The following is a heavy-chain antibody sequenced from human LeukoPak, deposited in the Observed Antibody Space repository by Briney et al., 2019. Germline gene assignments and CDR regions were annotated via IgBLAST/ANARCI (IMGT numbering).Heavy chain of an antibody. D-gene: IGHD2-15*01. J-gene: IGHJ6*02. Sequence: PSETLSLTCAVYGGPFSGYYWSWIRQPPGKGLEWIGEINHSGSTNYNPSLKSRVTISVDTSKNQFSLKLSSVTAADTAVYYCARERGYCSGGSCYKRYYYYGMDVWGQGTTVTVSS. CDR1: GGPFSGYY. V-gene: IGHV4-34*01. CDR2: INHSGST. CDR3: ARERGYCSGGSCYKRYYYYGMDV.